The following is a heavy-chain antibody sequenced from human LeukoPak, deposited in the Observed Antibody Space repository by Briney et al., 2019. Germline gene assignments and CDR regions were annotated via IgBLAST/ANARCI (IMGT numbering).Heavy chain of an antibody. Sequence: GGSLRLSCAGSGFTFSSDWMHWVRQAPGKGLVWLSRINSDGSSRSYADSVEGRFTISRDNGKNTLYLQMNSLRAEDTAVYYCARNRGTYYGLNDYWGQGTRVTVSS. V-gene: IGHV3-74*01. CDR3: ARNRGTYYGLNDY. J-gene: IGHJ4*02. D-gene: IGHD1-26*01. CDR2: INSDGSSR. CDR1: GFTFSSDW.